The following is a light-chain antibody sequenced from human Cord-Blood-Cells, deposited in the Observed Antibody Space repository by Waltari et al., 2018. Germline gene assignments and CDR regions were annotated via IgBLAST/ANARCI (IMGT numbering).Light chain of an antibody. V-gene: IGLV2-14*01. CDR1: TSDVVGYTY. J-gene: IGLJ1*01. Sequence: SALTQPASVLGSPGQSTPISCIGTTSDVVGYTYVSRYQHHPGKAPKLMIYEVSNRPSGVSNRFSGSKSGNTASLTISGLQAEDEADYYCSSYTSSSTPYVFGTGTKVTVL. CDR2: EVS. CDR3: SSYTSSSTPYV.